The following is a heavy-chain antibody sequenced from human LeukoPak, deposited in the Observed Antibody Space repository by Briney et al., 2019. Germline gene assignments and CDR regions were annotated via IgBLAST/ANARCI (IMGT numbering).Heavy chain of an antibody. CDR1: GGSISSYY. CDR2: IYYSGRT. V-gene: IGHV4-59*01. CDR3: ARAEPQYYDFWSGYHNWFDP. D-gene: IGHD3-3*01. J-gene: IGHJ5*02. Sequence: SETLSLTCTVSGGSISSYYWSWIRQPPGKGLEWIGYIYYSGRTNYNPSLKSRITILVDTSKNQFSLKLSSVTAADTAVYYCARAEPQYYDFWSGYHNWFDPWGQGTLVTVSS.